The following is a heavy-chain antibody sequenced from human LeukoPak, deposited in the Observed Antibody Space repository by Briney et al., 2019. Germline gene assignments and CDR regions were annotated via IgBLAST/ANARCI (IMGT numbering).Heavy chain of an antibody. D-gene: IGHD6-6*01. V-gene: IGHV3-30*02. CDR2: IRHDGSAK. CDR1: GFTFDSFG. Sequence: GTSLTLSCAASGFTFDSFGMHWVRQAPGKGLEWVAVIRHDGSAKHYADSVEGRFIIFRDNSKNMLYLQMNTLRADDTAVYFCAKEGSSSFDYWGQGTLVTVSS. J-gene: IGHJ4*02. CDR3: AKEGSSSFDY.